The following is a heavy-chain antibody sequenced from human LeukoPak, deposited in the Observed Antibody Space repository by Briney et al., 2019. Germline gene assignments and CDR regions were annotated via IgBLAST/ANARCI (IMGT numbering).Heavy chain of an antibody. CDR2: IYYSGST. Sequence: SETLSLTCTVSGGSISSYYWSWIRQPPGKGLEWIGYIYYSGSTNYNPSLKSRVTISVDTSKNQFSPKLSSVTAADTAVYYCAREQNFWSGYGASDIWGQGTMVTVSS. CDR1: GGSISSYY. D-gene: IGHD3-3*01. J-gene: IGHJ3*02. V-gene: IGHV4-59*01. CDR3: AREQNFWSGYGASDI.